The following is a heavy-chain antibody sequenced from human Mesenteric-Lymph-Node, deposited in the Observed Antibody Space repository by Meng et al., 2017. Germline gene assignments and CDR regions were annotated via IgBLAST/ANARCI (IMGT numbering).Heavy chain of an antibody. Sequence: EVQLVGSGGGLVKPGGSLRLSCVASGLSFTDAWMSWVRQAPGKGLEWVGRIKRNSDGGTIDYAAPVKGRFTISRDDSKNTLYLQMDSLITEDTAVYFCATGAAAADHWGQGTLVTASS. CDR1: GLSFTDAW. D-gene: IGHD6-13*01. J-gene: IGHJ4*02. CDR3: ATGAAAADH. CDR2: IKRNSDGGTI. V-gene: IGHV3-15*01.